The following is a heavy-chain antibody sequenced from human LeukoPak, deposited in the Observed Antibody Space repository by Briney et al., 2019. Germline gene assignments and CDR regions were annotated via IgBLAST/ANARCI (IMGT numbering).Heavy chain of an antibody. D-gene: IGHD6-13*01. Sequence: GGSRRLSCAASGFTFSSYGMHWVRQAPGKGLEWVAVIWYDGSNKYYADSVKGRFTISRDNSKNTLYLQMNSLRAEDTAVYYCAKAPPGYSSSWYYFDYWGQGTLVTVSS. V-gene: IGHV3-33*06. CDR3: AKAPPGYSSSWYYFDY. J-gene: IGHJ4*02. CDR1: GFTFSSYG. CDR2: IWYDGSNK.